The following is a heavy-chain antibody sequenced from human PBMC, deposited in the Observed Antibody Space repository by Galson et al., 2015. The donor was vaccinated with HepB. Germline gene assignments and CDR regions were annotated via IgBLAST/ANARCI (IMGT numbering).Heavy chain of an antibody. J-gene: IGHJ4*02. CDR2: ISYDGSNT. Sequence: SLRLSCAASGFTFSDYPMHWVRQAPGTGLEWVALISYDGSNTYYADSVEGRFTISRENSKNTLYLQMNSLRAEDTAVYYCARVFDTYYFDYWGQGTLVTVSS. CDR1: GFTFSDYP. CDR3: ARVFDTYYFDY. V-gene: IGHV3-30-3*01.